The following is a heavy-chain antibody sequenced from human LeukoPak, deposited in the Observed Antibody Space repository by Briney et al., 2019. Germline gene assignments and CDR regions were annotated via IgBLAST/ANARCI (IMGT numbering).Heavy chain of an antibody. J-gene: IGHJ3*02. V-gene: IGHV1-18*01. CDR1: GYTFTSYG. Sequence: ASVKVSCKASGYTFTSYGISWVRQAPGQGPEWMGWSSAYNGNTNYAQKLQGRVTMTTDTSTSTAYMELRSLRYDDTAVYYCASGIVVVNDAFDIWGKGTMVTVPS. CDR3: ASGIVVVNDAFDI. CDR2: SSAYNGNT. D-gene: IGHD3-22*01.